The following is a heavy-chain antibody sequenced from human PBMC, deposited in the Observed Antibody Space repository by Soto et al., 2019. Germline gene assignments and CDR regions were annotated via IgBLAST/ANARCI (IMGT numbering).Heavy chain of an antibody. CDR3: AKDTGDIVLMVYAPAAPYYYYMDV. V-gene: IGHV3-23*01. J-gene: IGHJ6*03. Sequence: GGSLRLSCAASGFTFSSYAMSWVRQAPGKGLEWVSAISGSGGSTYYADSVKGRFTISRDNSKNTLYLQMNSLRAEDTAVYSGAKDTGDIVLMVYAPAAPYYYYMDVWGKGTTVTVSS. CDR1: GFTFSSYA. D-gene: IGHD2-8*01. CDR2: ISGSGGST.